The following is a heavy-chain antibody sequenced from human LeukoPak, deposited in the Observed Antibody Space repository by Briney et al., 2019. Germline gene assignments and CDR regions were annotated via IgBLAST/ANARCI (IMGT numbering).Heavy chain of an antibody. Sequence: GGSLRLSCAASGFTFSSYAMSWVRQAPGKGLEWVSAISDSGGSTYYADSVKGRFTIPRDNSKNTLYLQMNSLRAEDTAVYYCAKDYRGYTYGAFDYWGQGTLVTVSS. CDR2: ISDSGGST. D-gene: IGHD5-18*01. CDR3: AKDYRGYTYGAFDY. V-gene: IGHV3-23*01. CDR1: GFTFSSYA. J-gene: IGHJ4*02.